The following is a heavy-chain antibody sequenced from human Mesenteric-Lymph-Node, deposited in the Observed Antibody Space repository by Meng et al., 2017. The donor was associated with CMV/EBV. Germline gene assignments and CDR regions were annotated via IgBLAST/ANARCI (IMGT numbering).Heavy chain of an antibody. Sequence: GESLKISCAASGFTFSNSAMGWVRQAPGKGLEWVSIIYRGGSRTFYADSVKGRFIISRDNSKNTLFLDMSNLRDEDTAVYYCAKEGWRYCSSTTCYTPNTVDALDMWGQGTMVTVSS. CDR3: AKEGWRYCSSTTCYTPNTVDALDM. CDR2: IYRGGSRT. V-gene: IGHV3-23*03. J-gene: IGHJ3*02. D-gene: IGHD2-2*02. CDR1: GFTFSNSA.